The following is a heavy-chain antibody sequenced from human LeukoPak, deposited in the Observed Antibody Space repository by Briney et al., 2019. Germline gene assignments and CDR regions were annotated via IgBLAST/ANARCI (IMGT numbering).Heavy chain of an antibody. J-gene: IGHJ3*02. Sequence: GGSLRLSCAASGFSFSSYSMNWVRQAPGKGLEWVSSSSSSSSYIYYADSVKGRFTISRDNAKNSLYLQMNSLRAEDTAVYYCARDRFTSIAARPGAFDIWGQGTMVTVSS. CDR3: ARDRFTSIAARPGAFDI. V-gene: IGHV3-21*01. D-gene: IGHD6-6*01. CDR2: SSSSSSYI. CDR1: GFSFSSYS.